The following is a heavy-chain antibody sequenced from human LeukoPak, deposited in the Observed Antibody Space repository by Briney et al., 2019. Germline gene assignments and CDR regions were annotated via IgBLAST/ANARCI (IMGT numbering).Heavy chain of an antibody. CDR3: ARDTTVTTPSPYYYYYMDV. J-gene: IGHJ6*03. CDR1: GGSISSYY. Sequence: PSETLSLTCTISGGSISSYYWSWIRQPPGKGLEWIGYIYYTGSTNHNPSLESRVTISVDTSKNQFSLKLSSVTAADTAVYYCARDTTVTTPSPYYYYYMDVWGKGTTVTVSS. V-gene: IGHV4-59*12. CDR2: IYYTGST. D-gene: IGHD4-17*01.